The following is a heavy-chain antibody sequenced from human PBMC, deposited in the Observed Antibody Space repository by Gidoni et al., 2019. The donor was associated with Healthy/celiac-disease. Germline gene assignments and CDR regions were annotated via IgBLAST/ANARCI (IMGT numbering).Heavy chain of an antibody. V-gene: IGHV1-2*02. J-gene: IGHJ3*02. CDR2: INPNSGGT. D-gene: IGHD1-26*01. CDR3: ARQEWELNAFDI. Sequence: RQSPGQGLEWMGWINPNSGGTNYAQKFQGRVTRTRDTSISTAYMELSRLRSDDTAVYYCARQEWELNAFDIWGQGTMVTGSS.